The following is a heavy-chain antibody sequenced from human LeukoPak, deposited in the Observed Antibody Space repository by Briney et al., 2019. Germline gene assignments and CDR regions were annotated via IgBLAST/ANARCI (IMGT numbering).Heavy chain of an antibody. Sequence: GRSLRLSCAVSGFSFKTYGMHWVRQAPGKGLEWVAVTSFDGANKYYSDSVKGRFTISRDNSKSTLFLQMNNLRPEDTAVYFCAKDLRWELPDYWGQGTLVTVSS. CDR2: TSFDGANK. V-gene: IGHV3-30*18. CDR3: AKDLRWELPDY. CDR1: GFSFKTYG. J-gene: IGHJ4*02. D-gene: IGHD2-15*01.